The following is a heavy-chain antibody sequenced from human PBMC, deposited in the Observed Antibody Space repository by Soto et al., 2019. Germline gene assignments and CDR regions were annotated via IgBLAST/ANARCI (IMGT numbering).Heavy chain of an antibody. CDR1: GYTFIDYY. Sequence: QVQLVQSGAEVKNPGASVKVSCKASGYTFIDYYIHWVRQAPGQGLEGLGWINPNSGDTNYGQNFQGRVTMTRDRSINTAYVELSGLRSDDTAVYYCATLGAGAFDHWGQGTLVTVPS. V-gene: IGHV1-2*02. J-gene: IGHJ4*02. CDR2: INPNSGDT. D-gene: IGHD3-16*01. CDR3: ATLGAGAFDH.